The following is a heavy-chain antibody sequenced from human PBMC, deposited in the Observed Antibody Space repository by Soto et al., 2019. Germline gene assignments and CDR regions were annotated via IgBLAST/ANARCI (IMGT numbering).Heavy chain of an antibody. CDR1: GGSITSYY. J-gene: IGHJ4*02. V-gene: IGHV4-4*07. D-gene: IGHD3-22*01. CDR3: ARDCPDDSSGCSDY. CDR2: IYTSGST. Sequence: QVQLQESGPGLVKPSETLSLTCTVSGGSITSYYWSWIRQPAGKGLEWIGRIYTSGSTIYNPSLKGRVTMAIDTSKKQFSLTLSTVTAADTAVYYCARDCPDDSSGCSDYWGQGTLVTVSS.